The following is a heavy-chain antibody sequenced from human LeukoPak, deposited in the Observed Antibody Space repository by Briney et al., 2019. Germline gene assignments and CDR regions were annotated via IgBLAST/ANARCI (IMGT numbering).Heavy chain of an antibody. Sequence: GKXVXXXXXITPSGLDTFYADSVKGGFTISRDNYKNTLFVQMNSLSAEDTAVYFCAKEWLVHGYYFDYWGQGTLVTVSS. CDR3: AKEWLVHGYYFDY. CDR2: ITPSGLDT. V-gene: IGHV3-23*01. D-gene: IGHD6-19*01. J-gene: IGHJ4*02.